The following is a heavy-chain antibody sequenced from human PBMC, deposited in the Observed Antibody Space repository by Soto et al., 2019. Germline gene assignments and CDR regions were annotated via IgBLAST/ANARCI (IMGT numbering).Heavy chain of an antibody. CDR3: ARHSSGAAFDI. CDR1: GYNFSSYW. D-gene: IGHD3-22*01. V-gene: IGHV5-51*01. CDR2: IYPCDSET. Sequence: GESLKDSCKGSGYNFSSYWIGWVRQMPGKGLEWMGIIYPCDSETTYSPSFQGQVTISADKSINTACLQWSSLKASDTAMYYCARHSSGAAFDIWGQGTLVTVSS. J-gene: IGHJ3*02.